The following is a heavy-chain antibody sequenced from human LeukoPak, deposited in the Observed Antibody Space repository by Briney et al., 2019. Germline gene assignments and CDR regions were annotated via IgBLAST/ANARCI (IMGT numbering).Heavy chain of an antibody. CDR3: ARDHTGYFY. CDR1: GYTFTSYY. CDR2: INPSGGST. Sequence: ASVKVSCKASGYTFTSYYMHWVRQAPGQGLEWMGIINPSGGSTSYAQKFQGRVTMTRHTSTSTVYMELSSLRSEETAVYYWARDHTGYFYWGQGTLVTVSS. V-gene: IGHV1-46*01. J-gene: IGHJ4*02. D-gene: IGHD5-18*01.